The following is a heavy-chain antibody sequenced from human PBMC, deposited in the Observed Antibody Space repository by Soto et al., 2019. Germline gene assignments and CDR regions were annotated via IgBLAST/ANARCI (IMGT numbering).Heavy chain of an antibody. CDR2: INHSGST. J-gene: IGHJ4*02. CDR1: GGSFSGYY. Sequence: SETLSLTCAVYGGSFSGYYWSWIRQPPGKGLEWIGEINHSGSTNYNPSLKSRVTISVDTSKNQFSLKLSSVTAADTAVYYCARGLRYCSGGMYYFDYWGQGTLVTVSS. CDR3: ARGLRYCSGGMYYFDY. D-gene: IGHD2-15*01. V-gene: IGHV4-34*01.